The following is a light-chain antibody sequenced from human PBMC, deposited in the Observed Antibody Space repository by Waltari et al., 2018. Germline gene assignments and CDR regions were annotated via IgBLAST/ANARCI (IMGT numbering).Light chain of an antibody. CDR2: AAS. V-gene: IGKV1-39*01. CDR1: QSISSY. Sequence: DIQMTQSPPSLSASVGDRCTITCRASQSISSYLNWYQQKPGKAPKLLIYAASSLQSGVPSRFSGSGSGTDFTLTISSLQPEDFATYYCQQSYSTPFTFGPGTKVDIK. CDR3: QQSYSTPFT. J-gene: IGKJ3*01.